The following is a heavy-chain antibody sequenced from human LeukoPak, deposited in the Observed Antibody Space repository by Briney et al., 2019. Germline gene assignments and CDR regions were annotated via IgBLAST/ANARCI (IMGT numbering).Heavy chain of an antibody. CDR2: VYYSGTT. D-gene: IGHD3-3*01. CDR3: ARQDTITTPGVDY. V-gene: IGHV4-39*01. J-gene: IGHJ4*02. Sequence: SETLSLTCTVSGGSISGSSYYWGWIRQPPGKGLEWIGNVYYSGTTYYSPSLKSRVTISVDTSKNQFSLKLSFVTAADTAVYYCARQDTITTPGVDYWGQGTPVTVSS. CDR1: GGSISGSSYY.